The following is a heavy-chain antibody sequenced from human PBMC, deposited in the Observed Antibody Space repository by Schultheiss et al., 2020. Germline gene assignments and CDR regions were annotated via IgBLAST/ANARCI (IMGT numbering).Heavy chain of an antibody. V-gene: IGHV1-69*13. D-gene: IGHD1-26*01. Sequence: SVKVSCKASGGTFSSYAISWVRQAPGQGLEWMGGIIPIFGTANYAQKFQGRVTITADESTSTAYMELSSLRSEDTAVYYCARNLQRGGATDYWGQGTTVTVSS. CDR2: IIPIFGTA. CDR3: ARNLQRGGATDY. J-gene: IGHJ4*03. CDR1: GGTFSSYA.